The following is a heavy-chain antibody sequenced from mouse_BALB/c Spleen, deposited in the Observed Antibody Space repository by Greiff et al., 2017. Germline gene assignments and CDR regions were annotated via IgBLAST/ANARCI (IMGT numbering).Heavy chain of an antibody. J-gene: IGHJ4*01. CDR2: IDPSDSYT. D-gene: IGHD2-13*01. V-gene: IGHV1-59*01. Sequence: QVQLQQPGAELVKPGASVKMSCKASGYTFTSYWMHWVKQRPGQGLEWIGVIDPSDSYTSYNQKFKGKATLTVDTSSSTAYMQLSSLTSEDSAVYYCARVGDAEGYAMDYWGQGTSVTVSS. CDR3: ARVGDAEGYAMDY. CDR1: GYTFTSYW.